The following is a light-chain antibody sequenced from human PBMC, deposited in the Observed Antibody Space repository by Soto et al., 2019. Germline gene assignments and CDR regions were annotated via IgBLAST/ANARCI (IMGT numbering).Light chain of an antibody. V-gene: IGKV3-11*01. CDR3: QQRSNWPT. J-gene: IGKJ5*01. CDR2: DAS. CDR1: QSVSSY. Sequence: NVFTQFPGTPALSSGERATLPRRASQSVSSYLAWYQQKPGQSPRLLIYDASKRATGIPARFSGSGSGTDFTLTISSLEPEDFAVYYCQQRSNWPTFGQGTRLETK.